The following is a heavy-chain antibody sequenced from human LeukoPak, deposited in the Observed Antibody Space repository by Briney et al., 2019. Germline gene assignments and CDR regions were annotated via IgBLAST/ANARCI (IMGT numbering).Heavy chain of an antibody. V-gene: IGHV4-59*01. CDR1: GGSISNYV. CDR3: ARERDIGYYFDY. J-gene: IGHJ4*02. Sequence: SETLSLTCTVSGGSISNYVWSWIRQPPGKGLEWIGYINDSGNTKYNPSLESRVTISVDTSKNQFSFNLYSVTAADTAVYYCARERDIGYYFDYWGQGTLVTVSS. CDR2: INDSGNT.